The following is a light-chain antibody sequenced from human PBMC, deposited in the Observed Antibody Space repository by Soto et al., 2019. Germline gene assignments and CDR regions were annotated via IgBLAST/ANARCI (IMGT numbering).Light chain of an antibody. CDR2: DTS. V-gene: IGKV1-17*03. Sequence: DVQMTQSPAAMSAYVGDRVTITCRASQDISRFVAWFQQKPGKAPERLIYDTSTLQVGVPSRFSGCGSGTEFTLAIIGLHPEDFATHYCLQHNSYPYTFGQGTKLEIK. CDR1: QDISRF. J-gene: IGKJ2*01. CDR3: LQHNSYPYT.